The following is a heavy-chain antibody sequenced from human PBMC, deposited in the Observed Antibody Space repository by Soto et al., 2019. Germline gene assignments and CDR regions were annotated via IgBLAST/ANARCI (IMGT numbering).Heavy chain of an antibody. J-gene: IGHJ4*02. CDR3: ARLGSSGWYEGSYFDY. V-gene: IGHV4-39*01. CDR2: IQYGGTT. CDR1: GGSITRNNHF. Sequence: SETRSLTCTVAGGSITRNNHFWGWIRQSPGKGLEWIGSIQYGGTTNYNPSLKSRVIMSAETSKNQFSLMMNSVTAADTAVYYCARLGSSGWYEGSYFDYWGQGTLVTVSS. D-gene: IGHD6-19*01.